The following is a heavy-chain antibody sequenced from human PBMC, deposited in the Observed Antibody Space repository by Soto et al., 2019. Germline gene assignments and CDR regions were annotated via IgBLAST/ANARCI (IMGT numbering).Heavy chain of an antibody. CDR1: TFPFSTYW. J-gene: IGHJ6*02. V-gene: IGHV3-7*01. D-gene: IGHD6-6*01. CDR2: IHRDEIEK. Sequence: HPGGSLRLSCAACTFPFSTYWMTWVRQAPWKGLEWVANIHRDEIEKYYMDSVKGRFTISRDNAKNSLYLQMTSLRAEDTAVYYWAGAKALDVCGQGTTVTVSS. CDR3: AGAKALDV.